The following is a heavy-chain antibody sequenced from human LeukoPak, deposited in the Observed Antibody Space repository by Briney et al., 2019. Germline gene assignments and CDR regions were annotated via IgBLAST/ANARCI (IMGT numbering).Heavy chain of an antibody. D-gene: IGHD3-22*01. CDR3: ARFPYYYDSSGYSTLNWFDP. Sequence: SETLSLTCTVSGGSIGSGDYYWSWIRQPPGKGLEWIGYIYYSGSTYYNPSLKSRVTISVDTSKNQFSLKLSSVTAADTAVYYCARFPYYYDSSGYSTLNWFDPWGQGTLVTVSS. V-gene: IGHV4-30-4*08. CDR1: GGSIGSGDYY. J-gene: IGHJ5*02. CDR2: IYYSGST.